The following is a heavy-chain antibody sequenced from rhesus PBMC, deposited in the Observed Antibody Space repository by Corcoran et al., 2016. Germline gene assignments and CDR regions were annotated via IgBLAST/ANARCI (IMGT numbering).Heavy chain of an antibody. J-gene: IGHJ5-1*01. CDR3: AKDVRTTETWGFDV. CDR1: GFTFSNYW. D-gene: IGHD1-1*01. CDR2: INNAGSAT. V-gene: IGHV3-28*02. Sequence: EVQLVESGGGLAKPGGSLRLSCAASGFTFSNYWMYWVRQAPGKGLIYISAINNAGSATYYADSVKGRFTISRDNAKNTLYLQMDTLRAEDTAVYYCAKDVRTTETWGFDVWGPGVLVTVSS.